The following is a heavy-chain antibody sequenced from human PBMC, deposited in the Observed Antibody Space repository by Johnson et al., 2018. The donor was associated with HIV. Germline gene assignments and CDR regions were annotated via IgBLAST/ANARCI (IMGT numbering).Heavy chain of an antibody. CDR3: ARVGYSNYGGGAFDI. J-gene: IGHJ3*02. D-gene: IGHD4-11*01. V-gene: IGHV3-30*04. CDR2: ISYDGSNK. Sequence: QVQLVESGGGVVQPGRSLRLSCAASGFTFSSYAMHWVRQAPGKGLEWVAVISYDGSNKYYADSVKGRFTISRDNSKNSLYLQMNSLRAEDTALYYCARVGYSNYGGGAFDIWGQGTMVTVSS. CDR1: GFTFSSYA.